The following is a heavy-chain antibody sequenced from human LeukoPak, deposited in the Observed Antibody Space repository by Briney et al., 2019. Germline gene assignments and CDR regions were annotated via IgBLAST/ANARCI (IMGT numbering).Heavy chain of an antibody. D-gene: IGHD2-21*01. CDR1: GGSISSYY. CDR2: IYYSGST. J-gene: IGHJ2*01. CDR3: ARHPPFLYWYFDL. Sequence: SETLSLTCTVSGGSISSYYWSWIRQPPGKGLEWIGYIYYSGSTNYNPSLKSRVTISVDTSKNQFSLKLSSVTAADTAVYYCARHPPFLYWYFDLWGRGTLVTVSS. V-gene: IGHV4-59*08.